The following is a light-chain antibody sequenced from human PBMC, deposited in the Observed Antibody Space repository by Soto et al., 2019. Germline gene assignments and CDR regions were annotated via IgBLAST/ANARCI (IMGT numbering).Light chain of an antibody. CDR2: GAT. V-gene: IGKV3-20*01. CDR3: HHYGSSPPYT. Sequence: EIVLTQSPGTLSLSPGERATLSCRASQSVTSSYLAWYQQKPGQPPRLLISGATSRATGIPDRFSGSGSGTDFTLTISRLEPEDFAVYYCHHYGSSPPYTFGQGTKLEI. CDR1: QSVTSSY. J-gene: IGKJ2*01.